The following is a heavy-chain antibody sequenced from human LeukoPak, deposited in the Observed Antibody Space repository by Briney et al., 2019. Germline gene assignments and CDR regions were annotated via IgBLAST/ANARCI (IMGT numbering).Heavy chain of an antibody. CDR1: GYTFNSYY. V-gene: IGHV1-46*02. Sequence: GASVKVSCKASGYTFNSYYMHWVRQAPGQGLEWMGIINPSGGSTNYAQKLQGRVTMTTDTSTSTAYMELRSLRSDDPAVYYCARDRLRFLEWFVDAFDIWGQGTMVTVSS. D-gene: IGHD3-3*01. J-gene: IGHJ3*02. CDR3: ARDRLRFLEWFVDAFDI. CDR2: INPSGGST.